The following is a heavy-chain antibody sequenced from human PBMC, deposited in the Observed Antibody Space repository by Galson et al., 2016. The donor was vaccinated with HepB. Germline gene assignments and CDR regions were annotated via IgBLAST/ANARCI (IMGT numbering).Heavy chain of an antibody. CDR1: GFTFSYAW. D-gene: IGHD6-19*01. V-gene: IGHV3-15*01. CDR2: IKRITDGGTT. CDR3: ARDRTTGDSSAWYDALDY. Sequence: SLRLSCAASGFTFSYAWMSWVRQAPGKGLEWVGRIKRITDGGTTDYAAPVKGRFTISRDDSENRLYLQMNSLRVEDTAVYYCARDRTTGDSSAWYDALDYWGQGTLVIVSS. J-gene: IGHJ4*02.